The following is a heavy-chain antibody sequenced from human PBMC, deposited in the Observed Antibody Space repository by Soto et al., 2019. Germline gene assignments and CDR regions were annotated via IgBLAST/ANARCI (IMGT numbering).Heavy chain of an antibody. CDR3: ARSSRAPYDILTGYTDY. J-gene: IGHJ4*02. D-gene: IGHD3-9*01. Sequence: QVQLVESGGGLVKPGGSLRLSCAASGFTFSDYYMSRIRQAPGKGLEWVSYISSSSSYTNYADSVKGRFTISRDNAKNSLYLQMNSLRAEDTAVYYCARSSRAPYDILTGYTDYWGQGTLVTVSS. CDR1: GFTFSDYY. CDR2: ISSSSSYT. V-gene: IGHV3-11*06.